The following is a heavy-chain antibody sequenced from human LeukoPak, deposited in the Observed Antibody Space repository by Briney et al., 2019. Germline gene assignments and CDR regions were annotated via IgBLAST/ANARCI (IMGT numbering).Heavy chain of an antibody. V-gene: IGHV3-15*01. Sequence: GGSLRLSCAASGFTFSNAWMSWVRQAPGKGLEWVGRIKSKTDGGTTDYAAPVKGRFTISRDDSKNTLYLQMNSLKTEDTAVYYCATELPNRFFDIWGQGTMVTVSS. D-gene: IGHD1-14*01. CDR1: GFTFSNAW. J-gene: IGHJ3*02. CDR3: ATELPNRFFDI. CDR2: IKSKTDGGTT.